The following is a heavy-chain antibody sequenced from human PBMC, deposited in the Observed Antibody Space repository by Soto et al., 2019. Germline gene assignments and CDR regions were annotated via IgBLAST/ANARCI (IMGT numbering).Heavy chain of an antibody. CDR3: VKDFSGYTHGVRAFGI. CDR1: GFTFQNFA. Sequence: EVQLVESGGGFVQPGRSLTLACATSGFTFQNFAMHWVRQAPGKGLIWVSSINWNSRTILYADSVKGRFTISRDNATSFLYLQMNSLRVEDTALYYCVKDFSGYTHGVRAFGIWGQGTMVTVSS. CDR2: INWNSRTI. J-gene: IGHJ3*02. V-gene: IGHV3-9*01. D-gene: IGHD5-18*01.